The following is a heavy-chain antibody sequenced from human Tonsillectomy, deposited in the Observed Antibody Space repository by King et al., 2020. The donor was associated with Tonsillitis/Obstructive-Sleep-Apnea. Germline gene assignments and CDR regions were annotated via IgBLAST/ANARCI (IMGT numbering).Heavy chain of an antibody. D-gene: IGHD3-22*01. Sequence: QLVQSGAEVKKPGASVKVSCKASGYTFTSYGISWVRQAPGQGLEWMGWISAYNGDTNYAQKLQGRVTMTTDTSTSTAYMELRSLRSDDTAVYYCARDSMSHYFDSSTYYTFDYWGQGTLATVSS. CDR2: ISAYNGDT. CDR1: GYTFTSYG. CDR3: ARDSMSHYFDSSTYYTFDY. V-gene: IGHV1-18*01. J-gene: IGHJ4*02.